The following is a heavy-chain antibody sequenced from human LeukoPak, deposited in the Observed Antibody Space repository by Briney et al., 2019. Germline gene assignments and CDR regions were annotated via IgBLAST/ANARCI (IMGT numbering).Heavy chain of an antibody. CDR2: MNPNSGNT. Sequence: ASVKVSCKASGYTFTSYDINWVRQATGQGLEWMGWMNPNSGNTGYAQKFQGRVTITRNTSISTAYMELSSLRSDDTAVYYCARGRVVAATANWFDPWGQGTLVTVSS. CDR3: ARGRVVAATANWFDP. CDR1: GYTFTSYD. J-gene: IGHJ5*02. D-gene: IGHD2-15*01. V-gene: IGHV1-8*03.